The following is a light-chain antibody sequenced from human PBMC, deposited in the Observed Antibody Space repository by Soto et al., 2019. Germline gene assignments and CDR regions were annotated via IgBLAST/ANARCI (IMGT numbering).Light chain of an antibody. J-gene: IGKJ1*01. CDR3: QKYNSASWT. CDR2: AAS. Sequence: DIQMTQSPSSLSAAVGDRVTITCRASQGISNYLAWYQQKPGKVPKLLIHAASTLQSGVPSRFSGSGSGTDFTLTISILQPEDVATYYCQKYNSASWTFGQGTKVEIK. V-gene: IGKV1-27*01. CDR1: QGISNY.